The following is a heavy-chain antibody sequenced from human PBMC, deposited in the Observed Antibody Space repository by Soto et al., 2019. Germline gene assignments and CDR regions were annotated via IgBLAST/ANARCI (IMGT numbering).Heavy chain of an antibody. CDR2: ISGRGGST. D-gene: IGHD6-13*01. Sequence: EVQLLESGGGLVQPGGSLRLSCAASGFTFSSYAMSWVRQAPGKGLEWVSAISGRGGSTYYADSVKGRFTISRDNSKHSLYLQMNSLRAEDTAVYYCAKDGYSSSWYIYWGQGTLVTVSS. CDR1: GFTFSSYA. V-gene: IGHV3-23*01. J-gene: IGHJ4*02. CDR3: AKDGYSSSWYIY.